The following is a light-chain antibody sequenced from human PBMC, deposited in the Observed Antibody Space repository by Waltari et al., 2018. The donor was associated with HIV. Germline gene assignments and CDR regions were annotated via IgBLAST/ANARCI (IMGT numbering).Light chain of an antibody. CDR1: QSVFFSSNNKNF. Sequence: DIVMKQSPDSLAVSLGERATINCKSSQSVFFSSNNKNFLAWYQQKPGQAPKLLISWASTRESGVPARFSGSGSGTDFTLTISSLQPEDVAAYFCQQYYTVPLTFGPGTKVEIK. CDR2: WAS. V-gene: IGKV4-1*01. CDR3: QQYYTVPLT. J-gene: IGKJ3*01.